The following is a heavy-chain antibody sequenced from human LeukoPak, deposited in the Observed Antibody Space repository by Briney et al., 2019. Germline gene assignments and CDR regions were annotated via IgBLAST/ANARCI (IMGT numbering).Heavy chain of an antibody. CDR2: ISYDGSNK. Sequence: GGSLRLSCAVSGFTFSNCAMSWVRQAPGKGLEWVAVISYDGSNKYYADSVRGRFTISRDNSKNTLYLQMNSLRAEDTAVYYCARDPSGSYITHFDYWGQGTLVTVSS. CDR1: GFTFSNCA. CDR3: ARDPSGSYITHFDY. J-gene: IGHJ4*02. D-gene: IGHD1-26*01. V-gene: IGHV3-30-3*01.